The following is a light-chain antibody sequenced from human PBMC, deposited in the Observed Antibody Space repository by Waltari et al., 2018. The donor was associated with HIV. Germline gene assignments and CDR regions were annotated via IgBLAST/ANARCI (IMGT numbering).Light chain of an antibody. CDR3: SAYTNTNTRYV. CDR2: EVN. J-gene: IGLJ1*01. V-gene: IGLV2-14*01. CDR1: SSDIGAYDY. Sequence: QSALTQPASVSGSPGQSITISCTGTSSDIGAYDYVSWYQQYSGKAPKVIIYEVNKRSSGVSDRFSGSKSGNRASLTISGLQAEDEADYYCSAYTNTNTRYVFGTGTEVTVL.